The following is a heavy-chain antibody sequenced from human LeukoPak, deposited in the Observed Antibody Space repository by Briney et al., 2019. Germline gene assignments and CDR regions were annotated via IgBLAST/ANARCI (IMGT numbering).Heavy chain of an antibody. J-gene: IGHJ4*02. CDR1: GGSISSGSYY. CDR3: ARGNDYGGNFPFDY. CDR2: IYTSGST. Sequence: SETLSLICTVSGGSISSGSYYWSWIRQPAGKGLEWIGRIYTSGSTNYNPSLKSRVTISVDTSKNQFSLKLSSVTAADTAVYYCARGNDYGGNFPFDYWGQGTLVTVSS. V-gene: IGHV4-61*02. D-gene: IGHD4-23*01.